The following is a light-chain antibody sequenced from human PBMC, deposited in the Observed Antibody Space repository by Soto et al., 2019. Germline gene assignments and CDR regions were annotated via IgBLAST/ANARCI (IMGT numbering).Light chain of an antibody. CDR1: SSVVGGYNY. CDR2: DVS. J-gene: IGLJ1*01. V-gene: IGLV2-14*01. CDR3: SSYTSSSTLV. Sequence: QSVLTQPASVSGYPGQSITISCTGTSSVVGGYNYVSWYQQHPGKAPKLMIYDVSNRPSGVSNRFSGSKSGNTASLTISGLQAEDEADYYCSSYTSSSTLVFGTGTKVTVL.